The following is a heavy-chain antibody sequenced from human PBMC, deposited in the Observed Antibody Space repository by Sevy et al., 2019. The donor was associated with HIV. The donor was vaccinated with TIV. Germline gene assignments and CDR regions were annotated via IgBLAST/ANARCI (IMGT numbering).Heavy chain of an antibody. Sequence: SETLSLTCTVSGGSITSSNYYWGWVRQPPGKGLEWIGIIYYNGNTYYNPSLKSRVTISVDTSQNQFSLRLTSMTAADTAMYYCYGGDDPNSGDYWGQGTLVTVSA. CDR3: YGGDDPNSGDY. D-gene: IGHD5-12*01. CDR2: IYYNGNT. V-gene: IGHV4-39*01. CDR1: GGSITSSNYY. J-gene: IGHJ4*02.